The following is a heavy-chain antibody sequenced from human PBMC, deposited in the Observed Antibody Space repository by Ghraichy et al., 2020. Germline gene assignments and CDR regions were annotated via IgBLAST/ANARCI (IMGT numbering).Heavy chain of an antibody. V-gene: IGHV3-7*04. CDR1: GLTLSSSW. Sequence: GESLNISCTGSGLTLSSSWMSWVRQAPGKGPEWVAEINQDGSDKYYVDSVNGRFTISRDNAKNSLYLQMNSLRAEDTAVYYCARGPRVVIWFGEPWGQGNLVTVS. D-gene: IGHD3-10*01. CDR3: ARGPRVVIWFGEP. CDR2: INQDGSDK. J-gene: IGHJ5*02.